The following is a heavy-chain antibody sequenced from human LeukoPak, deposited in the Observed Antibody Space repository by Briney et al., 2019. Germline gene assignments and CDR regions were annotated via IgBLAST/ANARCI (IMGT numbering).Heavy chain of an antibody. CDR1: GFTFSSYW. V-gene: IGHV3-7*01. CDR3: ARELLGHGYNSGDFDY. CDR2: IKQDGSEK. Sequence: GGSLRLSCAASGFTFSSYWMNWVRQAPGKGLEWVANIKQDGSEKYYVDSVKGRFTISRDNAKSSLYLQMNSLRAEDTAVYYCARELLGHGYNSGDFDYWGQGTLVTVSS. J-gene: IGHJ4*02. D-gene: IGHD5-24*01.